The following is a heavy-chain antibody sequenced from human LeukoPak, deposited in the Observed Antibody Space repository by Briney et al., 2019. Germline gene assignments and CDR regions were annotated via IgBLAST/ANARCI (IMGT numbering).Heavy chain of an antibody. D-gene: IGHD5-12*01. J-gene: IGHJ4*02. Sequence: SETLSLTCTVSGGSISGYFWSWIRQPAGKGLEWIGRTYSSGSNNYNPSLKSRVTMSLDTSKNHLSLNLSSVTAADTAVYYCARESTSGREPTSGRPLDYWGQGTLVTVSS. CDR1: GGSISGYF. CDR3: ARESTSGREPTSGRPLDY. CDR2: TYSSGSN. V-gene: IGHV4-4*07.